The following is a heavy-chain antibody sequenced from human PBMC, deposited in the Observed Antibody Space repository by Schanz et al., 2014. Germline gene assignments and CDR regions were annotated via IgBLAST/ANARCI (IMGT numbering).Heavy chain of an antibody. Sequence: QVQLVESGGGVVQPGRSLRLSCAASGFTFSSYGMHWVRQAPGKGLAWVAVIWYDGNNKFYADSVKGRFIISRDNSMNTLSLQMNGLSADDTAIYYCAKGQGAVINNWYFDLWGRGTLVTVSS. CDR2: IWYDGNNK. CDR1: GFTFSSYG. D-gene: IGHD2-21*01. J-gene: IGHJ2*01. V-gene: IGHV3-33*06. CDR3: AKGQGAVINNWYFDL.